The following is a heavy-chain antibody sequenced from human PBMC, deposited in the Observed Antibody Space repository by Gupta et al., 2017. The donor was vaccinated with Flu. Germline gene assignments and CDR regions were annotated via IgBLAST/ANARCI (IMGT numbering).Heavy chain of an antibody. J-gene: IGHJ6*02. CDR3: ARGILSGYDSIDGVYYYGMDV. Sequence: QVQLVQSGAEVKKPGASVKVSCKASGYTFTSYDINWVRQATGQGLEWMGWMNPNSGNTGYAQKFQGRVTMTRNTSISTAYMELSSLRSEDTAVYYCARGILSGYDSIDGVYYYGMDVWGQGTTVTVYS. CDR1: GYTFTSYD. D-gene: IGHD5-12*01. CDR2: MNPNSGNT. V-gene: IGHV1-8*01.